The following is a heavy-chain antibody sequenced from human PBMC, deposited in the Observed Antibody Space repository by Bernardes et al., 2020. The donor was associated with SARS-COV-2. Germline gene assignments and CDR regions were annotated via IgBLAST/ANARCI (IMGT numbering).Heavy chain of an antibody. D-gene: IGHD6-6*01. CDR3: ASEYSTSSRRNWFDP. V-gene: IGHV4-34*01. CDR1: GESFSDYY. CDR2: IYHSGST. J-gene: IGHJ5*02. Sequence: SETLSLTCAVYGESFSDYYWTWTRQPPGKGLEWIGEIYHSGSTNYNPSLKSRVTISVDTSKNQFSLKLNSVTAADTAVYYCASEYSTSSRRNWFDPWGQGTLVTVSS.